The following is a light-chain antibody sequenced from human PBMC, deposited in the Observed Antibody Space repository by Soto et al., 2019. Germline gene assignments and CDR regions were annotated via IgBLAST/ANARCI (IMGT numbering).Light chain of an antibody. Sequence: EIVMTQSPATLSVSPGERATLSCRASQSVGSSLSWYQQKPGQAPRLLFYGASNRATAIPDRFSGSGFGTDFTLTITRLEPEDFAVYYCQQYGSSPQTFGQGTKVDIK. CDR1: QSVGSS. CDR2: GAS. V-gene: IGKV3-20*01. J-gene: IGKJ1*01. CDR3: QQYGSSPQT.